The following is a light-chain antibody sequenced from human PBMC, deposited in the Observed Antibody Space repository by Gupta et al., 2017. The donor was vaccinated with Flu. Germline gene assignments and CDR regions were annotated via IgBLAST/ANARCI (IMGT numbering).Light chain of an antibody. J-gene: IGKJ2*01. Sequence: PSSRSASVGDRVTSTCRASQGIRDDLGWYQQKPGKPPKSLIYGTSNLQSGVPSRFSGSGSGTDFTLTISSLQPEDFATYYCLQDYSYPRSFGQGTKVEIK. CDR3: LQDYSYPRS. CDR2: GTS. V-gene: IGKV1-6*01. CDR1: QGIRDD.